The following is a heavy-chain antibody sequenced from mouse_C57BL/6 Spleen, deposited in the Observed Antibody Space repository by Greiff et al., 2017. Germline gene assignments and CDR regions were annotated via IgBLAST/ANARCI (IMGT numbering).Heavy chain of an antibody. CDR3: ARGVTGTDY. V-gene: IGHV1-64*01. D-gene: IGHD4-1*01. CDR1: GYTFTSYW. Sequence: VQLQQSGAELVKPGASVKLSCKASGYTFTSYWMHWVKQRPGKGLEWIGMFHPNSGSTNYNEKFKSKATLTVDKSSSTAYMQLSSLTSEDSAVYYCARGVTGTDYWGQGTTLTVSS. J-gene: IGHJ2*01. CDR2: FHPNSGST.